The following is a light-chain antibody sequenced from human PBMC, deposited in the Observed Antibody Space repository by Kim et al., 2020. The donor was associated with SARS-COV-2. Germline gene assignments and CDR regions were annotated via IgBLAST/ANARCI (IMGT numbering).Light chain of an antibody. V-gene: IGKV3-20*01. CDR1: QSVSSSY. Sequence: PGERATLSCRASQSVSSSYLAWYQQKPGQAPRLLIYGASSRATGIPDRFSGSGSGTDFTLTISRLEPEDFAVYYCQQYGSSPRVTFGQGTRLEIK. J-gene: IGKJ5*01. CDR2: GAS. CDR3: QQYGSSPRVT.